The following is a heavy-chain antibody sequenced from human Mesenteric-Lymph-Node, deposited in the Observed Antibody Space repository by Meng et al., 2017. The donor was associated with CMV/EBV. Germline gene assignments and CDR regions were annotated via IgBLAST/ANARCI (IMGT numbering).Heavy chain of an antibody. J-gene: IGHJ6*02. CDR2: INHSGST. D-gene: IGHD5-18*01. CDR3: ARGPTYTAMVIARGYDYYGMDV. V-gene: IGHV4-34*01. Sequence: SQTLSLTCAVYGGSFNDYYWSWIRQPPGKGLEWIGEINHSGSTNYNPSLRSRVTISLVSSKNQFSLKLSSVTAADTAVYYCARGPTYTAMVIARGYDYYGMDVWGQGTTVTVSS. CDR1: GGSFNDYY.